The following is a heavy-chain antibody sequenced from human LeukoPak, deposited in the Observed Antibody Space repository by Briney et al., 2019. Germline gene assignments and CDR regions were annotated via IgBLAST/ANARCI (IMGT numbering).Heavy chain of an antibody. Sequence: GGSLRLSCAASGFTFSSFWMGWVRQAPGKGLEWVASINFDASASHHADSVNGRFTISRDNAKNSLYLQMSYLRAEDTAVYFCTRVTTNGYFEYWGQGTLVTVSS. CDR3: TRVTTNGYFEY. J-gene: IGHJ4*02. V-gene: IGHV3-7*04. D-gene: IGHD1-1*01. CDR2: INFDASAS. CDR1: GFTFSSFW.